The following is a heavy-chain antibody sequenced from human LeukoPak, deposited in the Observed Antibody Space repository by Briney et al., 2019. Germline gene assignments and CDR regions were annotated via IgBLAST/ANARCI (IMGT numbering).Heavy chain of an antibody. CDR1: GGSISSGSYY. Sequence: SETLSLTCTVSGGSISSGSYYWSWIRQPAGKGLEWIGRIYTSGSTNYNPSLKSRVTISVDTSKNQFSLKLSSVTAADTAVYYCARDRVPGYDLTWGQGTLVTVSS. J-gene: IGHJ1*01. V-gene: IGHV4-61*02. D-gene: IGHD3-3*01. CDR2: IYTSGST. CDR3: ARDRVPGYDLT.